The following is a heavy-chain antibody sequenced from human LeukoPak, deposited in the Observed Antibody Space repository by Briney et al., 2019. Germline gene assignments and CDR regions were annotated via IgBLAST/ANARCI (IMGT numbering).Heavy chain of an antibody. CDR2: INHSGST. CDR3: ARARSGQLAIQH. D-gene: IGHD6-6*01. CDR1: GGSFSGYY. J-gene: IGHJ1*01. Sequence: SETLSLTCAVYGGSFSGYYWSWIRQPPGKGLEWIGEINHSGSTNYNPSLKSRVTISVDTSKNQFSLKLSSVTAADTAVYYCARARSGQLAIQHWGQGTLVTVSS. V-gene: IGHV4-34*01.